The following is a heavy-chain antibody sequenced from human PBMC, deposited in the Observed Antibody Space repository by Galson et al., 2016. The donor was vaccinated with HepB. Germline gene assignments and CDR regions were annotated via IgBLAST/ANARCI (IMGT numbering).Heavy chain of an antibody. Sequence: CAISGDSVSSNSAAWNWIRQSPSRGLEWLGRTYYRSKWYNDYAVPVKSRISIKPDTSKNQFSLHLNSVTPEDTAVYYCARVPFRGDSYRDAFDIWGQGTMVTVSP. V-gene: IGHV6-1*01. J-gene: IGHJ3*02. D-gene: IGHD3-10*01. CDR2: TYYRSKWYN. CDR1: GDSVSSNSAA. CDR3: ARVPFRGDSYRDAFDI.